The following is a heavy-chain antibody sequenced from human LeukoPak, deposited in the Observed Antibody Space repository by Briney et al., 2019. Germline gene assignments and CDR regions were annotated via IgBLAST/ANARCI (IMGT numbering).Heavy chain of an antibody. V-gene: IGHV1-2*02. D-gene: IGHD3-10*01. CDR1: GYTFTGYY. CDR2: INPNSGDT. CDR3: ARRGNDY. J-gene: IGHJ4*02. Sequence: ASVMVSCKASGYTFTGYYIHWVRQAPGQGLEWMGWINPNSGDTNYAPKFQGRVTMTRDTSISTAYMELSRLRSDDTAVYYCARRGNDYWGQGTLVTVSS.